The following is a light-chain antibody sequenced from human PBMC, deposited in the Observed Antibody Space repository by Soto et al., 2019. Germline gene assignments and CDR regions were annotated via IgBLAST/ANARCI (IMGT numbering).Light chain of an antibody. CDR2: ENN. CDR3: GTWDSSLSAGV. J-gene: IGLJ2*01. CDR1: SSNIGNNY. V-gene: IGLV1-51*02. Sequence: QPVLTQPPSVSAAPGQKVTISCSGSSSNIGNNYVSWYQHLPGTAPKLLIYENNKRPSGIPDRFSGSKSGTSATLGITGLQTGDEADYYCGTWDSSLSAGVFGGGTKVTVL.